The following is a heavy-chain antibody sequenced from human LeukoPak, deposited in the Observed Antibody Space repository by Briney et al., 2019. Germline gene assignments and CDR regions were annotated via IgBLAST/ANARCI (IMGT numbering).Heavy chain of an antibody. J-gene: IGHJ6*03. Sequence: GKSLRLSCAASGFTFSNYAMHWVRQAPGKGLEWVSLISSGGTYEYYADSVKGRFTISRDNSKNTLYLQLNSLRAEDTAVYYRARLEKKSYYYMDVWGKGTTVTVSS. CDR3: ARLEKKSYYYMDV. V-gene: IGHV3-30*01. D-gene: IGHD1-1*01. CDR1: GFTFSNYA. CDR2: ISSGGTYE.